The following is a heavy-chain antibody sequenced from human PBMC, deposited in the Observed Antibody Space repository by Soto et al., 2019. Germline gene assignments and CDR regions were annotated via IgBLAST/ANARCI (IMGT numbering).Heavy chain of an antibody. CDR1: GSSINSSGYY. CDR3: ARLPSRHLVDY. CDR2: MFYGVGT. D-gene: IGHD3-3*02. J-gene: IGHJ4*02. Sequence: NPSETLSLTCTVSGSSINSSGYYWGWIRQPPGKGLEWIGSMFYGVGTYYNPSLKSRVTVSVDTSKNQFSLNLRSVTAADTAVYYCARLPSRHLVDYWGQGTLVTVSS. V-gene: IGHV4-39*01.